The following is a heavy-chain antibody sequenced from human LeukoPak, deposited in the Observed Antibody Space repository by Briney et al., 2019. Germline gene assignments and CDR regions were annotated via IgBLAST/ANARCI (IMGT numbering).Heavy chain of an antibody. Sequence: KTSETLSLTCTVSGASISGYLWTWIRQPPGKGLEWIGYVYDNGDTNYHPSFTGRVSISVDVSKNQFSLKLTSVLAADTADYFCARPSDYDVDTSHYMDVWGKGTTVTVSS. CDR1: GASISGYL. V-gene: IGHV4-59*01. D-gene: IGHD3-22*01. CDR2: VYDNGDT. J-gene: IGHJ6*03. CDR3: ARPSDYDVDTSHYMDV.